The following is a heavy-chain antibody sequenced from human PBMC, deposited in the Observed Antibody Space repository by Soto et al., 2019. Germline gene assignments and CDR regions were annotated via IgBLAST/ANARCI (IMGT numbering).Heavy chain of an antibody. CDR1: GFTFSSYA. Sequence: EVQLLESGGGLVQPGGSLRLSCAASGFTFSSYAMSWVRQAPGKGLEWVSAISGSGGSTYYADSVKGRFTISRDNSKNTLYLQMNSLRAEDTAVYYCAKDQYYDFSSGYYTRADYYYGMDVWGQGTTVTVSS. CDR3: AKDQYYDFSSGYYTRADYYYGMDV. V-gene: IGHV3-23*01. D-gene: IGHD3-3*01. CDR2: ISGSGGST. J-gene: IGHJ6*02.